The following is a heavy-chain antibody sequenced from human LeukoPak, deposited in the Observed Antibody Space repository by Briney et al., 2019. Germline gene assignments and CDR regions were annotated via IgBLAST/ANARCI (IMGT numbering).Heavy chain of an antibody. CDR1: GGSISSGTYY. CDR2: IYTSGST. CDR3: ARITMVRGYRRRPNWFDP. J-gene: IGHJ5*02. D-gene: IGHD3-10*01. Sequence: PSETLSLTCTVSGGSISSGTYYWSWIRQPAGKGLEWIGHIYTSGSTNYNPSLKSRVTISVDTSKNQFSLKLSSVTAADTAVYYCARITMVRGYRRRPNWFDPWGQGTLVTVSS. V-gene: IGHV4-61*09.